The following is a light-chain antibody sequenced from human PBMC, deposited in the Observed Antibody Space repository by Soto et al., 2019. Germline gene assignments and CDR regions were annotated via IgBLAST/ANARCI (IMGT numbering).Light chain of an antibody. CDR2: DVS. CDR3: SSYTSSSTVV. J-gene: IGLJ2*01. Sequence: QSALTQPASVPGSPGQSITISCTGTSSDVGAYNYVSWYQQHPGKAPKLMIFDVSSRPSGVSNRFSASKSGNTASLTISGLQAEDEADYYCSSYTSSSTVVFGGGTKVTVL. CDR1: SSDVGAYNY. V-gene: IGLV2-14*01.